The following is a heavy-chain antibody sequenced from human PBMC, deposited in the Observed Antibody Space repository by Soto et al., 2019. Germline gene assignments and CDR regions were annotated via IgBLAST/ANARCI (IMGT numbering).Heavy chain of an antibody. V-gene: IGHV3-30*04. J-gene: IGHJ6*02. CDR2: ISYDGRHQ. CDR3: ARDMVGGFDV. Sequence: QVQLVESGGGVVQPGRSLRLSCAASGFTFRSYAFHWVRQPPGRGLEWVALISYDGRHQHYAHSVEGPFTISRDNSNNTVYLQMNNLRGEDTAVYFCARDMVGGFDVWGLGTTVIVSS. D-gene: IGHD1-26*01. CDR1: GFTFRSYA.